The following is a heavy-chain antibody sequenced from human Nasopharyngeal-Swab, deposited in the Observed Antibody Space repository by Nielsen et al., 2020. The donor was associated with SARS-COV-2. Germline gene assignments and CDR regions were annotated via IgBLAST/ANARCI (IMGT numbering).Heavy chain of an antibody. V-gene: IGHV3-48*04. D-gene: IGHD3-10*01. Sequence: GGSLRPSCAASGFTFSSYSMNWVRQAPGKGLEWVSYISSSSSTIYYADSVKGRFTISRDNAKNSLYLQMNSLRAEDTAVYYCASDYGSGSYSVGYWGQGTLVTVSS. J-gene: IGHJ4*02. CDR2: ISSSSSTI. CDR1: GFTFSSYS. CDR3: ASDYGSGSYSVGY.